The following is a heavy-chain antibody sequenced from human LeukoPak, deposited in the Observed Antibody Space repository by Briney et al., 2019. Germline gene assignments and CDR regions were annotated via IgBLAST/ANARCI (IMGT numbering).Heavy chain of an antibody. CDR1: GFTFSSYA. V-gene: IGHV3-23*01. Sequence: GGSLRLSCVASGFTFSSYALSWVRQAPGKGLEWVSGISGSGGATYYADSVKGRFTISRDNSNNSVYLQMNSLGPEETAVYYCARGFFFDNWGQGTPVTVSS. D-gene: IGHD3-3*01. CDR2: ISGSGGAT. CDR3: ARGFFFDN. J-gene: IGHJ4*02.